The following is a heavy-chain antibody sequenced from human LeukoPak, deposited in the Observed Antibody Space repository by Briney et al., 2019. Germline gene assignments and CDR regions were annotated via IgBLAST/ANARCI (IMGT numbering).Heavy chain of an antibody. Sequence: GGSLRLSCAASGFTFSDYYMRWIRQAPGQGLERVSYISSSGSTIYYADSVKGRFTISRDNAKNSLYLQMNSLRAEDTAVYYCAREKVRIGKYYYYYGMDVWGQGTTVTVSS. CDR2: ISSSGSTI. CDR3: AREKVRIGKYYYYYGMDV. J-gene: IGHJ6*02. D-gene: IGHD1-26*01. V-gene: IGHV3-11*01. CDR1: GFTFSDYY.